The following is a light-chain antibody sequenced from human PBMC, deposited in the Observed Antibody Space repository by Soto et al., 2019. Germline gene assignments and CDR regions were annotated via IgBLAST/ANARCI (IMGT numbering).Light chain of an antibody. J-gene: IGKJ5*01. V-gene: IGKV3-20*01. CDR1: QPVSSNF. CDR3: QQYGSSPIT. CDR2: EAS. Sequence: ELVLTQSPGTLSLSPGESATLSCRASQPVSSNFLAWYQQKPGQAPRLLIYEASSRATGIPDRFSGSGSGTDFTLTISRLEPEDFAVYYCQQYGSSPITFGQGTRLEIK.